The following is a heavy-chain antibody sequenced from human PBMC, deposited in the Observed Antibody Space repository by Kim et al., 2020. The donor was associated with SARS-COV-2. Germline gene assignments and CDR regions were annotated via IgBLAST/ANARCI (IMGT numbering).Heavy chain of an antibody. V-gene: IGHV4-61*01. D-gene: IGHD4-17*01. CDR2: IYYSGST. CDR1: GGSVSSGSYY. Sequence: SETLSLTCTVSGGSVSSGSYYWSWIRQPPGNGLEWIGYIYYSGSTNYNPSLKSRVTISVDTSKNQFSLKLSSVTAADTAVYYCARAYGDYPQLFDYWGQGTLVTVSS. J-gene: IGHJ4*02. CDR3: ARAYGDYPQLFDY.